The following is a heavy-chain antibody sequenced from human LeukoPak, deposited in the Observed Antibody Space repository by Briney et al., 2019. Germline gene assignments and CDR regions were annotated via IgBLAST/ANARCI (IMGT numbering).Heavy chain of an antibody. V-gene: IGHV4-59*01. CDR1: GGSISSYS. CDR3: ARQRGSTYYYMDV. Sequence: PSETLSLTCTASGGSISSYSWSWIRQPPGKGLEWIGYIYYSGSTNYNPSLKSRVTISVDTSKNQFSLKLRSVTAADTAVYYCARQRGSTYYYMDVWGKGTTVTVSS. D-gene: IGHD5-12*01. CDR2: IYYSGST. J-gene: IGHJ6*03.